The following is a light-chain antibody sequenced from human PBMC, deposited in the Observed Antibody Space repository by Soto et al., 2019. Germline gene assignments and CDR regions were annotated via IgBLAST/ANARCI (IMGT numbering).Light chain of an antibody. J-gene: IGKJ2*01. Sequence: DIQVTQSPSSLSASVGDRVTITCRTSRTINTYLNWYQQQPGKAPKLLIFAASTLHSGVPSRFSGSGSGTDFTLTITSLQPEDFATYYCQQGSSAPFTFGPGTQLE. CDR3: QQGSSAPFT. CDR2: AAS. CDR1: RTINTY. V-gene: IGKV1-39*01.